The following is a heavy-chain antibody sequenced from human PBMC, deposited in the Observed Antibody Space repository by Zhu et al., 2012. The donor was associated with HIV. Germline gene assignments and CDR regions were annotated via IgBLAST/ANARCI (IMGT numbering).Heavy chain of an antibody. V-gene: IGHV4-38-2*01. Sequence: QVQLQESGPGLVKPSETLSLTCAVSGYSISSGYYWGWIRQPPGKGLEWIGTIYYSGSTYYNPSLKSRVTISVDTSKNQFSLKLTSVTAADTAVYYCARAPSRRVRGFYFDYWGQGTLVHRLL. CDR2: IYYSGST. D-gene: IGHD3-10*01. CDR3: ARAPSRRVRGFYFDY. CDR1: GYSISSGYY. J-gene: IGHJ4*02.